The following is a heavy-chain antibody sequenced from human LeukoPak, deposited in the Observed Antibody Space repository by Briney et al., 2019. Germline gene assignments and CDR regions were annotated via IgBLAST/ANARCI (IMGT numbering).Heavy chain of an antibody. CDR1: GFTFSSYA. D-gene: IGHD2-21*01. V-gene: IGHV3-23*01. Sequence: PGGSLRLSCAASGFTFSSYAMSWVRQAPGKGLEWVSAISGSGGSTYYADSVKGRFTISRDNSKNTLYLQMNGLRAEDTAVYYCARYLAYCSGDCSPGDRYYYYYMDVWGKGTTVTVSS. CDR3: ARYLAYCSGDCSPGDRYYYYYMDV. J-gene: IGHJ6*03. CDR2: ISGSGGST.